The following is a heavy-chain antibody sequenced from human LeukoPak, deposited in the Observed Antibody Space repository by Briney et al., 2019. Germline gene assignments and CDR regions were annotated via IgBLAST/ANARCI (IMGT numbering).Heavy chain of an antibody. V-gene: IGHV3-38-3*01. CDR1: GFTVSSNE. Sequence: GGSLRLSCAASGFTVSSNEMSWVHQAPGKGLEWVSSISGGSTYYADSRKGRFTISRDNSKNTLHLQMNSLRAEDTAVYYCKKAPGVVVPAASVRLSVDYYYYMDVWGKGTTVTVSS. CDR2: ISGGST. D-gene: IGHD2-2*01. J-gene: IGHJ6*03. CDR3: KKAPGVVVPAASVRLSVDYYYYMDV.